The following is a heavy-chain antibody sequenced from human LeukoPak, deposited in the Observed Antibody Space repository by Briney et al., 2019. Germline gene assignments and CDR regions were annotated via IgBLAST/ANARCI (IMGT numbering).Heavy chain of an antibody. CDR1: GFTFSSYW. V-gene: IGHV3-7*03. CDR3: ARDRRITIFGVVTHRWFDP. D-gene: IGHD3-3*01. CDR2: IKQDGSEK. Sequence: PGGSLRLSCAASGFTFSSYWMSWVRQAPGKGLEWVANIKQDGSEKYYVDSVKGRFTISRDNAKNSLYLQMNSLRAEDTAVYYCARDRRITIFGVVTHRWFDPWGQGTLVTVSS. J-gene: IGHJ5*02.